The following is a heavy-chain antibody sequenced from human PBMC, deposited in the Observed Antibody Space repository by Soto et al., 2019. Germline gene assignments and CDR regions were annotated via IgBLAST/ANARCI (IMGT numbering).Heavy chain of an antibody. CDR1: GYTFTTYG. CDR3: TREGSAPYYYYGMDA. Sequence: ASVKVSCKAPGYTFTTYGISCVRQSPGQGLEWMGWINTHNGNTNYAQNLQGRVIMTADTSTSTAYMELRSLRSDDTAVYYCTREGSAPYYYYGMDAWGQGTTVTVSS. CDR2: INTHNGNT. D-gene: IGHD3-10*01. V-gene: IGHV1-18*01. J-gene: IGHJ6*02.